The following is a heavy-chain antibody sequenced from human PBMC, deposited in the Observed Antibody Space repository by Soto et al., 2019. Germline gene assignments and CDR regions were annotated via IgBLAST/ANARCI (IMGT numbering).Heavy chain of an antibody. V-gene: IGHV4-30-2*01. CDR2: IYHSGST. CDR3: ARGDTMVRGSFDP. Sequence: SETLSLTCAVSGGSISSGGYSWSWIRQPPGKGLEWIGYIYHSGSTYYNPSLKSRVTISVDRSKNQFSLKLSSVTAADTAVYYCARGDTMVRGSFDPWGQGTLVTVS. CDR1: GGSISSGGYS. D-gene: IGHD3-10*01. J-gene: IGHJ5*02.